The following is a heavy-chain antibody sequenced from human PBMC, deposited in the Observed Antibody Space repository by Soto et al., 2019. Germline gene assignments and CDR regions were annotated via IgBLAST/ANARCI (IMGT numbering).Heavy chain of an antibody. CDR3: ARLEGLATISYYFDF. D-gene: IGHD3-9*01. V-gene: IGHV4-31*03. J-gene: IGHJ4*02. Sequence: SSETLSLTCTVSGGSISSGGYYWSWIRQHPGKGLEWIGYIYYSGSTYYNPSLKSRVTISLDKSKSQFSLRLNSVTAADSAVYFCARLEGLATISYYFDFWGQGAQVTVSS. CDR2: IYYSGST. CDR1: GGSISSGGYY.